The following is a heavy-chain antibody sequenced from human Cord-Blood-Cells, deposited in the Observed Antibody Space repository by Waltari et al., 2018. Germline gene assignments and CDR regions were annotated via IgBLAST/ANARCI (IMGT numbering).Heavy chain of an antibody. D-gene: IGHD3-10*01. V-gene: IGHV3-21*01. CDR2: ISSSISYI. Sequence: EVQLVESGGGLVKPGGSLGLSCAASGFTFSSYSMNWVRQAPGKGLEWVSSISSSISYIYYADSVKGRFTISRDNAKNSLYLQMNSLRAEDTAVYYCARYGSGSYYFFIDYWGQGTLVTVSS. CDR3: ARYGSGSYYFFIDY. J-gene: IGHJ4*02. CDR1: GFTFSSYS.